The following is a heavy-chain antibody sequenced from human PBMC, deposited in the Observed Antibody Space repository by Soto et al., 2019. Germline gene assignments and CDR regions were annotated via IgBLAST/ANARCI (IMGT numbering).Heavy chain of an antibody. D-gene: IGHD2-8*02. CDR1: GFTFNNYA. V-gene: IGHV3-30-3*01. Sequence: PGGSLRLSCAASGFTFNNYAMHWVRQAPGKGLEWVAAILYDGSKKYYADSVKGRFTISRDNSKNTLYLQMNSLRAEDTAVYYCAREDTGSFDYWGQGTLVTVS. J-gene: IGHJ4*02. CDR2: ILYDGSKK. CDR3: AREDTGSFDY.